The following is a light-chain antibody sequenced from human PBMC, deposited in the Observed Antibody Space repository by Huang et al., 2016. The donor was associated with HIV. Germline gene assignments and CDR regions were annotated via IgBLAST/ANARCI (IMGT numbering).Light chain of an antibody. CDR1: QSVSNY. V-gene: IGKV3-11*01. CDR2: DTS. Sequence: EIVLTQSPATLSLSPGERATLSCRASQSVSNYLAWYQQKPGQAPRLVIFDTSIRAAGIPARFSGSGSGTDFTLTISSLEPEDFAVYFCQQRSSWITFGQGTRLEIK. CDR3: QQRSSWIT. J-gene: IGKJ5*01.